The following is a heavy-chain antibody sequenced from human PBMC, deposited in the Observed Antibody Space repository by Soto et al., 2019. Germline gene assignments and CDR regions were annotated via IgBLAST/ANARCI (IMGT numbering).Heavy chain of an antibody. J-gene: IGHJ5*02. CDR2: FDPEDGEP. V-gene: IGHV1-24*01. CDR1: GYTLPELP. CDR3: AAQPTYFDFWSDYPPWFDP. D-gene: IGHD3-3*01. Sequence: QVLLVQSGAEVKKLGASVKVSCKVSGYTLPELPIHWVRQAPGKGLEWMGGFDPEDGEPIYAQKFQGRVTMTQDTFTDTAYMEMSSLTSEDTAVYYCAAQPTYFDFWSDYPPWFDPWGQGTLVTVSS.